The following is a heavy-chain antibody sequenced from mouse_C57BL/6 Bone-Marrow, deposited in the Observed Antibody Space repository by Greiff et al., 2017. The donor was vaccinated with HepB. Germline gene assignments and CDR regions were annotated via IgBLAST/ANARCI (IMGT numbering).Heavy chain of an antibody. CDR2: ISSGGSYT. V-gene: IGHV5-6*01. Sequence: EVQVVESGGDLVKPGGSLKLSCAASGFTFSSYGMSWVRQTPDKRLEWVATISSGGSYTYYPDSVKGRFTISRDNAKNTLYLQMSSLKSEDTAMYYCARHDDYGFDYWGQGTTLTVSS. CDR1: GFTFSSYG. J-gene: IGHJ2*01. D-gene: IGHD2-4*01. CDR3: ARHDDYGFDY.